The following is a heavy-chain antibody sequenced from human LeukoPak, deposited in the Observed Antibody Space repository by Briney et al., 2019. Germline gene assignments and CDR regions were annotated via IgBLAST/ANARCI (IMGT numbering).Heavy chain of an antibody. CDR1: GGSISSYY. J-gene: IGHJ4*02. CDR3: ARDASYDFWSGVFDY. Sequence: SETLSLTCTVSGGSISSYYWSWIRQPAGKGLEWIGRIYTSGSTNYNPSLRSRVTMSVDTSKNQFSLKLSSVTAADTAVYYCARDASYDFWSGVFDYWGQGTLVTVSS. CDR2: IYTSGST. D-gene: IGHD3-3*01. V-gene: IGHV4-4*07.